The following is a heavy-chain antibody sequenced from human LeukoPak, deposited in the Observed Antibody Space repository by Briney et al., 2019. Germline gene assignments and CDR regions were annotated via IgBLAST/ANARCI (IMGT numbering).Heavy chain of an antibody. D-gene: IGHD2-2*01. V-gene: IGHV3-21*01. CDR2: IYRSSIYT. CDR1: GFTFSSYA. J-gene: IGHJ4*02. CDR3: ARRYCSSTNCLAFDY. Sequence: GGSLRLSCAASGFTFSSYAMSWVRQAPGKGLEWVSAIYRSSIYTYYADSVKGRFTISRDNAKNSLYLQMNSLRAEDTAVYYCARRYCSSTNCLAFDYWGQGTLVTVPS.